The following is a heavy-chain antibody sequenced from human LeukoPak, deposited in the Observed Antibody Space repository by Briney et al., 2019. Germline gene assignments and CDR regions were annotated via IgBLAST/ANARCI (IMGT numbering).Heavy chain of an antibody. V-gene: IGHV4-34*01. D-gene: IGHD3-10*01. Sequence: SETQSLTCAVYGGSFSGYYWSWIRQPPGKGLEWIGEINHSGSTNYNPSLKSRVTISVDTSKNQFSLKLSSVTAADTAVYYCASRFTMVRGVIRYFDYWGQGTLVTVSS. CDR1: GGSFSGYY. J-gene: IGHJ4*02. CDR2: INHSGST. CDR3: ASRFTMVRGVIRYFDY.